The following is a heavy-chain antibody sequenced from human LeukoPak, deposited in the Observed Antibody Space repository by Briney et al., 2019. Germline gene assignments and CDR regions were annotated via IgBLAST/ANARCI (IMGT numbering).Heavy chain of an antibody. J-gene: IGHJ3*02. D-gene: IGHD5-18*01. V-gene: IGHV1-46*01. CDR1: GYTFTSYY. CDR2: VNPSGGST. CDR3: ASLQGAMATGPHDAFDI. Sequence: ASVKVSFKASGYTFTSYYMHWVRQAPGQGLEWMGIVNPSGGSTSYAQKFQGRVTMTRDTSTSTVYMELSSLRSEDTAVYYCASLQGAMATGPHDAFDIWGQGTMVTVSS.